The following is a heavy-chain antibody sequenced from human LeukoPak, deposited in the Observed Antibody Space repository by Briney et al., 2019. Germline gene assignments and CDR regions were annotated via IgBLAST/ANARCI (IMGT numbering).Heavy chain of an antibody. J-gene: IGHJ4*02. Sequence: SVTVSFKASGGTFSSYAISWVRQAPGQGLEWMGGIIPIFGTANYAQKFQGRVTITADESTSTAYMELSSLRSEDTAVYYCARDRGDEYSSGWYSFDYWGQGTLVTVSS. D-gene: IGHD6-19*01. CDR3: ARDRGDEYSSGWYSFDY. CDR2: IIPIFGTA. CDR1: GGTFSSYA. V-gene: IGHV1-69*13.